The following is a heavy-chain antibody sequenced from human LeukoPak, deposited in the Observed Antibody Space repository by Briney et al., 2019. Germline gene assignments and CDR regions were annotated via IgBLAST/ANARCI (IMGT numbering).Heavy chain of an antibody. D-gene: IGHD3-10*01. CDR1: GFTFSSYS. CDR2: ISYDGSNK. J-gene: IGHJ4*02. Sequence: GGSLRLSCAASGFTFSSYSMNWVRQAPGKGLEWVAVISYDGSNKYYADSVKGRFTISRDNSKNTLYLQMNSLRAEDTAVYYCARDRRSGYYFDYWGQGTLVTVSS. CDR3: ARDRRSGYYFDY. V-gene: IGHV3-30*03.